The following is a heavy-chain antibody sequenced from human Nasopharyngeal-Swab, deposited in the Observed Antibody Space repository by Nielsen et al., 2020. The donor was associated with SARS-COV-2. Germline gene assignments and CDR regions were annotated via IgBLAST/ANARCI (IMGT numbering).Heavy chain of an antibody. CDR1: GCSISSGGYS. CDR2: IYHSGST. Sequence: TLSLTCAVSGCSISSGGYSWSGIRQPPGKGLEWIGYIYHSGSTYYNPSLKSRVTISVDRSKNQFSLKLSSVTAADTAVYYCARSDYYEYYAFDIWGQGTMVTVSS. V-gene: IGHV4-30-2*01. J-gene: IGHJ3*02. CDR3: ARSDYYEYYAFDI. D-gene: IGHD3-22*01.